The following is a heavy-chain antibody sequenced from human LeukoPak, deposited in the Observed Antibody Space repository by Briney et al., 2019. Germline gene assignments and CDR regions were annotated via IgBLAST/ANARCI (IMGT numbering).Heavy chain of an antibody. J-gene: IGHJ4*02. CDR2: ISGSGGST. V-gene: IGHV3-23*01. CDR3: AKDTEDSDYYDSSGYYDY. D-gene: IGHD3-22*01. CDR1: GFTFSSYA. Sequence: GGSLRLSSAASGFTFSSYAMSWVRQAPGKGLEWVSAISGSGGSTYYADSVKGRFTISRDNSKNTLYLQMNSLRAEDTAVYYCAKDTEDSDYYDSSGYYDYWGQGTLVTVSS.